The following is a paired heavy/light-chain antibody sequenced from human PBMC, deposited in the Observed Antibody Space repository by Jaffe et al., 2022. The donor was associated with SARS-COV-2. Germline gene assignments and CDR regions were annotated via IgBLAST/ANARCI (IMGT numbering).Heavy chain of an antibody. J-gene: IGHJ4*02. D-gene: IGHD6-19*01. V-gene: IGHV3-23*01. CDR1: GFTFSNCA. CDR3: AKGGLAVAGTRGVLDS. CDR2: ISGFGDTT. Sequence: EVQVLESGGGLVQPGGSLRLSCEASGFTFSNCAMNWVRQALGKGLEWVSGISGFGDTTYYADSVKGRFTISRDNSKNTLYLQMNSLRAEDTAVYYCAKGGLAVAGTRGVLDSWGQGALVTVSS.
Light chain of an antibody. CDR2: AAS. V-gene: IGKV1D-16*01. J-gene: IGKJ4*01. Sequence: DIQMTQSPSSLSASVGDRVTITCRASQGISSWLAWYQQKPEKAPKSLIYAASSLQSGVPSRFSGSGSGTDFTLTISSLQPEDFATYYCQQYKTYPLSFGGGTKVEI. CDR1: QGISSW. CDR3: QQYKTYPLS.